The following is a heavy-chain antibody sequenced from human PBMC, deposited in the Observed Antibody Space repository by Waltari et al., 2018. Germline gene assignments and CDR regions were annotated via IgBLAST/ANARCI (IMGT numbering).Heavy chain of an antibody. CDR1: GYTFTDFF. V-gene: IGHV1-2*02. Sequence: QVQLVQSGAEVKKSGASVKVSCKASGYTFTDFFIHWVRQAPGQGLEWMGGSNGTMGDTSYSQSVRARVTMTGDTSITTAYMELTGLRSDDTAIYYCARSGGGTTTFGVAEWGQGSLVTVSS. CDR2: SNGTMGDT. J-gene: IGHJ4*02. D-gene: IGHD3-3*01. CDR3: ARSGGGTTTFGVAE.